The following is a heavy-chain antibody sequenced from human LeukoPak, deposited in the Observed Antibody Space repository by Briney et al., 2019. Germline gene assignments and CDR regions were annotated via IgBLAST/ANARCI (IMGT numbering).Heavy chain of an antibody. J-gene: IGHJ4*02. CDR3: AKSLGSVVVTANDY. Sequence: GGSLRLSCAASGFTFSSYAMSRVRQAPGKGLEWLSAISGSGGSTYYADSVKGRFTISRDNSKSTLFLQVNSLRAEDTAVYYCAKSLGSVVVTANDYWGQGTLVTVSS. V-gene: IGHV3-23*01. CDR1: GFTFSSYA. CDR2: ISGSGGST. D-gene: IGHD2-21*02.